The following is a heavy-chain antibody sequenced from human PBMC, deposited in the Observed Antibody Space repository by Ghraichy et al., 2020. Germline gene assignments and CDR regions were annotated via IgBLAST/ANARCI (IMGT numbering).Heavy chain of an antibody. CDR1: GFTFSNYG. Sequence: GESLNISCAASGFTFSNYGMHWVRQAPGKGLEWMAVIWYDGTTKYSVDSVKGRFTISRDNSKNTLSLQMNSLRAEDTAVYYCARDPHSYSDDLYFDSWGQGTLVTVSS. CDR3: ARDPHSYSDDLYFDS. D-gene: IGHD4-17*01. CDR2: IWYDGTTK. J-gene: IGHJ4*02. V-gene: IGHV3-33*01.